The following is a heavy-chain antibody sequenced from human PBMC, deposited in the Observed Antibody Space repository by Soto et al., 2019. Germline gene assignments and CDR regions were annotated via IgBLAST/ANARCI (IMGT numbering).Heavy chain of an antibody. V-gene: IGHV4-31*03. Sequence: LSLTCTVSGGSISSGGYYWSWIRQHPGKGLEWIGYIYYSGSTYYNPSLKSRVTISVDTSKNQFSLKLSSVTAADTAVYYCARGIAAATSPAFDIWGQGTMVTVSS. D-gene: IGHD6-13*01. CDR3: ARGIAAATSPAFDI. CDR2: IYYSGST. CDR1: GGSISSGGYY. J-gene: IGHJ3*02.